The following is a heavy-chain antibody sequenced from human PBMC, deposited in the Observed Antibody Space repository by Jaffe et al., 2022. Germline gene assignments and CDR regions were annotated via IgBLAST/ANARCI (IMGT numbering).Heavy chain of an antibody. D-gene: IGHD3-9*01. CDR1: GYSISSGYY. CDR3: ASPPRGILTGYYYSLNYFDY. J-gene: IGHJ4*02. V-gene: IGHV4-38-2*01. CDR2: IYHSGST. Sequence: QVQLQESGPGLVKPSETLSLTCAVSGYSISSGYYWGWIRQPPGKGLEWIGSIYHSGSTYYNPSLKSRVTISVDTSKNQFSLKLSSVTAADTAVYYCASPPRGILTGYYYSLNYFDYWGQGTLVTVSS.